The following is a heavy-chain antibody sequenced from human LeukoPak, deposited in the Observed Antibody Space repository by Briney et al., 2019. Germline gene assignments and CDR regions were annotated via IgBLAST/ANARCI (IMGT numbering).Heavy chain of an antibody. CDR1: GYSFTTYW. CDR3: ARFASGYGGF. V-gene: IGHV5-51*01. J-gene: IGHJ4*02. D-gene: IGHD5-12*01. CDR2: IYPGDSDT. Sequence: GESLKISCKASGYSFTTYWIGWVRQMPEKGLECMGIIYPGDSDTRYSPSFQGQVTISVDKSISTAYLQWNSLKASDTAMYYCARFASGYGGFWGQGTLVTVSS.